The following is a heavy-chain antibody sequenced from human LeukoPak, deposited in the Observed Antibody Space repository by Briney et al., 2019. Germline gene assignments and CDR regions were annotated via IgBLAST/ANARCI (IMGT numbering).Heavy chain of an antibody. CDR1: GFTVSSNY. D-gene: IGHD3-10*01. CDR3: ARSQFGSGGMDV. Sequence: GGSLRLSCAASGFTVSSNYINWVRQAPGKGLEWVSVIYSRGSTYYSDSVTGRFTISRDNSKNTLYLQMESLRAEDTAVYYCARSQFGSGGMDVWGQGTTVTVSS. V-gene: IGHV3-53*01. J-gene: IGHJ6*02. CDR2: IYSRGST.